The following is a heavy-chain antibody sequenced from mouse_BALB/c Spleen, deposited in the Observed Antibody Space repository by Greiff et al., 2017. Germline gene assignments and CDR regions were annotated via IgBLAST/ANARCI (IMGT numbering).Heavy chain of an antibody. D-gene: IGHD2-4*01. V-gene: IGHV5-4*02. CDR2: ISDGGSYT. CDR3: ARGGDYDYFDY. Sequence: VQLKESGGGLVKPGGSLKLSCAASGFTFSDYYMYWVRQTPEKRLEWVATISDGGSYTYYPDSVKGRFTISRDNAKNNLYLQMSSLKSEDTAMYYCARGGDYDYFDYWGQGTTLTVSS. CDR1: GFTFSDYY. J-gene: IGHJ2*01.